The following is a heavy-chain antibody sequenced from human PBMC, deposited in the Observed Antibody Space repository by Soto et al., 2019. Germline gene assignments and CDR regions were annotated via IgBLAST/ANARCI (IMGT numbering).Heavy chain of an antibody. CDR2: IYHSGST. V-gene: IGHV4-4*02. CDR3: ARVSGSYYYGMDV. J-gene: IGHJ6*02. Sequence: QVQLQESGPGLVQPSGTLSLTCAVSGGSISSSYWWSWVRQPPGKGLEWIGEIYHSGSTNYNTSLKSRVTISVDKSKNQFSLKVTSVTAADTAVYYCARVSGSYYYGMDVWGQGTTVTVS. CDR1: GGSISSSYW.